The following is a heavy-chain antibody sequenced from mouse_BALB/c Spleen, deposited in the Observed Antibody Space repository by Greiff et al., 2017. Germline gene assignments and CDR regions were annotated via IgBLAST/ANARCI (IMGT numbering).Heavy chain of an antibody. Sequence: VQLKQSGPELVKPGASVKVSCKASGYAFTSYNMYWVKQSHGKSLEWIGYIDPYNGGTSYNQKFKGKAILTVDKSSSTAYMHLNSLTSEDSAVYYSARQCYYGSSYGYFDVWGAGTTVTVSS. V-gene: IGHV1S135*01. CDR3: ARQCYYGSSYGYFDV. D-gene: IGHD1-1*01. J-gene: IGHJ1*01. CDR1: GYAFTSYN. CDR2: IDPYNGGT.